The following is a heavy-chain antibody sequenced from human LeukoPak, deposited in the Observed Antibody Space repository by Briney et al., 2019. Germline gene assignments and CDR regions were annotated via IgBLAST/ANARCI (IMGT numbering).Heavy chain of an antibody. J-gene: IGHJ4*02. V-gene: IGHV1-8*01. CDR3: ARGPPNWGYDY. CDR2: MRPNSGNT. Sequence: GASVKVSCKASGYTFTSYDINWVRQATGQGPEWMGWMRPNSGNTGYAQKFQGRVTMTRSTSMSTAYMELSSLRSEDTAVYYCARGPPNWGYDYWGQGTLVTVSS. D-gene: IGHD7-27*01. CDR1: GYTFTSYD.